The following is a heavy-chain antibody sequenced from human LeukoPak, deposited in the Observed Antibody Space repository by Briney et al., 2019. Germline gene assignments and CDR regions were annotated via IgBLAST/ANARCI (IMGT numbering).Heavy chain of an antibody. V-gene: IGHV4-31*03. CDR3: ARAIPGQQLVLDYFDY. D-gene: IGHD6-13*01. Sequence: SETLSLTCTVSGGSISSGGYYWSWIRQHPGKGLEWIGYIYYSGSTYYNPSLKSRVTISVDTSKNQFSLKLSSVTAADTAVYYCARAIPGQQLVLDYFDYWGQGTLVTVSS. CDR1: GGSISSGGYY. CDR2: IYYSGST. J-gene: IGHJ4*02.